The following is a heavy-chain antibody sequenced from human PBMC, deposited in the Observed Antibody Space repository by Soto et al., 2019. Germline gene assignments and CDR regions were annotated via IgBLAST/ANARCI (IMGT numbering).Heavy chain of an antibody. V-gene: IGHV4-59*01. J-gene: IGHJ6*02. D-gene: IGHD6-13*01. Sequence: SETLSLTCTVSGGSISSYYWSWIRQPPEKELEYIGYIYNSGSTNYNPSLKSRVTISVDTSKNQFSLKLSSVTAADTAVYYCARGSAKSGSWYDYYYYYGMDVWGQGTTVTVSS. CDR3: ARGSAKSGSWYDYYYYYGMDV. CDR1: GGSISSYY. CDR2: IYNSGST.